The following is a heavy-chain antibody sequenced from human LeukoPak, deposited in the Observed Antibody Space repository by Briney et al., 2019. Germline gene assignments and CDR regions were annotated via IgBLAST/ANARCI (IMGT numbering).Heavy chain of an antibody. D-gene: IGHD4-17*01. CDR2: ISYDGGNK. CDR3: AKDRAVTTYYYYYGMDV. Sequence: GGPLRLSCAASGFTFSSYGMHWVRQAPGKGLEWVAVISYDGGNKYYADSVKGRFTISRDNSKNTLYLQMNSLRAEDTAVYYCAKDRAVTTYYYYYGMDVWGQGTTVTVSS. J-gene: IGHJ6*02. V-gene: IGHV3-30*18. CDR1: GFTFSSYG.